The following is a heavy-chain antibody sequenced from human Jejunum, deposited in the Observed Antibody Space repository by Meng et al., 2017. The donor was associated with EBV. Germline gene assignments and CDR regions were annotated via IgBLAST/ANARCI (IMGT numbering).Heavy chain of an antibody. CDR2: INYTGYT. Sequence: QVQLQESGPGRVKPSETLSLTCTVSGVSVSSSSYRWTWIPQPPVKGLEWIGHINYTGYTNYNPSLRSRVTVSMDTSENQFSLNLNSVTAADTAIYYCTRAPAISGYWGFSDSRGQGTLVTVSS. D-gene: IGHD5-12*01. CDR1: GVSVSSSSYR. V-gene: IGHV4-61*01. CDR3: TRAPAISGYWGFSDS. J-gene: IGHJ4*02.